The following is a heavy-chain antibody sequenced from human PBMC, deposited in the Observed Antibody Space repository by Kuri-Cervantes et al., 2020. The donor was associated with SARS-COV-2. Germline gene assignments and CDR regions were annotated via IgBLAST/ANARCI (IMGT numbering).Heavy chain of an antibody. J-gene: IGHJ6*02. D-gene: IGHD3-22*01. Sequence: ESLKISCAVYGGSFSGYYWSWIRQPPGKGLEWIGETNHSGSTNYNPSLKSRVAISVDTSKNQFSLKLSSVTAADTAVYYCAREYYYDSSGYYYTRYYYYYGMDVWGQGTTVTVSS. CDR1: GGSFSGYY. CDR3: AREYYYDSSGYYYTRYYYYYGMDV. V-gene: IGHV4-34*01. CDR2: TNHSGST.